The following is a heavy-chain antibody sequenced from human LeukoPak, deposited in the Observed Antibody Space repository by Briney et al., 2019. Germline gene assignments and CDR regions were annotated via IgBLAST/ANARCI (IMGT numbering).Heavy chain of an antibody. D-gene: IGHD2-15*01. CDR3: ARAVVLATAIHFDH. Sequence: SETLSLTCTVSDGSISSYCWSWIRQPPRKGLERIGYIYYSGSTNYNPSLTSRLTISVDTSKNQFSLKLSSVTAADTAVYYCARAVVLATAIHFDHWGQGTLVTVSS. V-gene: IGHV4-59*01. CDR2: IYYSGST. CDR1: DGSISSYC. J-gene: IGHJ4*02.